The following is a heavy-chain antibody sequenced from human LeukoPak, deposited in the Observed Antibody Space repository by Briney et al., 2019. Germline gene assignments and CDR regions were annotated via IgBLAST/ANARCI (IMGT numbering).Heavy chain of an antibody. D-gene: IGHD2-2*01. J-gene: IGHJ6*02. CDR1: GGTFSGYT. CDR3: ARDPGYCSSTSCYYYVMDV. Sequence: ASVKLSCKASGGTFSGYTISWVRQAPGQGLEWMGRIIPILGIANYAQKLQGRVTITANKSTSKAYMELGSLRSEDTAVYYCARDPGYCSSTSCYYYVMDVWGQGTTVTVSS. V-gene: IGHV1-69*04. CDR2: IIPILGIA.